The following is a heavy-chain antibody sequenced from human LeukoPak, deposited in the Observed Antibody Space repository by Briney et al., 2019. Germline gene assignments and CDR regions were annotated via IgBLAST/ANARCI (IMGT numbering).Heavy chain of an antibody. Sequence: GGSLRLSCAASGFTFSSYAMSWVRQAPGEGLEWVSGISWNSGSKGYAGSVKGRFTISRDNAKNSLYLQMNSLRAEDTALYYCALSADIVVVVAASSAFDIWGQGTMVTASS. D-gene: IGHD2-15*01. V-gene: IGHV3-9*01. CDR1: GFTFSSYA. J-gene: IGHJ3*02. CDR2: ISWNSGSK. CDR3: ALSADIVVVVAASSAFDI.